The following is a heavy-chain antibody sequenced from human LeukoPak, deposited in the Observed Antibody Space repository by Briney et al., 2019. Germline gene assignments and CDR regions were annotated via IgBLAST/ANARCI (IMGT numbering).Heavy chain of an antibody. Sequence: SVKVSCKASGGTFSSYAISWVRQAPGQGLEWMGGIIPIFGTANYAQKFQGRVTITADKSTSTAYMELSSLRSEDTAVYYCARGAYYDILTGYYFSEGYFDYWGQGTLVTVSS. D-gene: IGHD3-9*01. CDR2: IIPIFGTA. J-gene: IGHJ4*02. V-gene: IGHV1-69*06. CDR3: ARGAYYDILTGYYFSEGYFDY. CDR1: GGTFSSYA.